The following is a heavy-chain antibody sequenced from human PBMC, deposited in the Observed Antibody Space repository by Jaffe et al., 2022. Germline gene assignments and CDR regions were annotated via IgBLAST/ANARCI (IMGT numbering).Heavy chain of an antibody. CDR1: GYSISSGYY. CDR3: ARHGRADIVAGWLNDY. J-gene: IGHJ4*02. Sequence: QVQLQESGPGLVKPSETLSLTCAVSGYSISSGYYWGWIRQPPGKGLEWIGSIYHSGSTYYNPSLKSRVTISVDTSKNQFSLKLSSVTAADTAVYYCARHGRADIVAGWLNDYWGQGTLVTVSS. D-gene: IGHD5-12*01. CDR2: IYHSGST. V-gene: IGHV4-38-2*01.